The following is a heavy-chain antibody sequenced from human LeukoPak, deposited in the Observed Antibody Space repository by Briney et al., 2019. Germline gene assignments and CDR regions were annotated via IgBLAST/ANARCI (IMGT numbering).Heavy chain of an antibody. Sequence: GGSLRLSCAASGLIVSSNYMSWVRQAPGKGLEWVSITYRDGNTNYADSVKGRFTISRDTSKNTLSFQMNSLRAEDTAVYYCACSGPYSNGGVMTDYWGQGTLVTVSS. CDR3: ACSGPYSNGGVMTDY. CDR2: TYRDGNT. V-gene: IGHV3-66*01. J-gene: IGHJ4*02. CDR1: GLIVSSNY. D-gene: IGHD6-19*01.